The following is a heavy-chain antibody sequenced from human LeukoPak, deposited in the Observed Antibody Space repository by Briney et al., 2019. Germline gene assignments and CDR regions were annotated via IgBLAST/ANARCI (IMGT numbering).Heavy chain of an antibody. CDR2: IDPSDSYT. V-gene: IGHV5-10-1*01. Sequence: GESLKISFKVSGYSFTTYWISWVRQMPGKGLEWVGRIDPSDSYTNYSPSFRGHVTISADKSISTAYLQWSSLKASDTAMYYCARSPWNGVDVWGQGTTVTVSS. CDR3: ARSPWNGVDV. CDR1: GYSFTTYW. J-gene: IGHJ6*02. D-gene: IGHD3-3*01.